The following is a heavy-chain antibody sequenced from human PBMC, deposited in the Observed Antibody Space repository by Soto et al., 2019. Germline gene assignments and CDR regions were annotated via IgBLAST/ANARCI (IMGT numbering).Heavy chain of an antibody. V-gene: IGHV4-31*03. J-gene: IGHJ1*01. CDR2: IYHSGRT. CDR1: GGSIIGGGYY. Sequence: TLSLTCTVSGGSIIGGGYYWIWIRQTPGKGLEWVEHIYHSGRTYYTPSLKSRVTISWDTSRNQFSLKVTPLMAADTAGYFWARGDPPEHWGQGVLVIVSS. CDR3: ARGDPPEH.